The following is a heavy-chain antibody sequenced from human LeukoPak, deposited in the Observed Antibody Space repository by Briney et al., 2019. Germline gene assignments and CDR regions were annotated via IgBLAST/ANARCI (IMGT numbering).Heavy chain of an antibody. D-gene: IGHD6-19*01. CDR3: ARGEGGSSGWYLFDY. V-gene: IGHV3-21*01. CDR1: GFTFSSYS. J-gene: IGHJ4*02. CDR2: ISSSSYI. Sequence: GGSLRLSCAASGFTFSSYSMNWVRQAPGKGLEWVSSISSSSYIYYADSVKGRFTISRDNAKNSLYLQMNSLGAEDTAVYYCARGEGGSSGWYLFDYWGQGTLVTVSS.